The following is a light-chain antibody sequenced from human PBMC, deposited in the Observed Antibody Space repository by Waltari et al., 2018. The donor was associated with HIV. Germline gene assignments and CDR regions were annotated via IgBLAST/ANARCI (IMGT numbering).Light chain of an antibody. CDR2: DVS. CDR1: SRDLNGYNY. J-gene: IGLJ2*01. Sequence: SALTQPASVSGSPGQSITISCTGTSRDLNGYNYASWYQQHPGKAPKLMIYDVSNRPSGVSNRFSGSKSGNTASLTISGLQAEDEADYYCSSYTSSSTLVVFGGGTKLTVL. CDR3: SSYTSSSTLVV. V-gene: IGLV2-14*01.